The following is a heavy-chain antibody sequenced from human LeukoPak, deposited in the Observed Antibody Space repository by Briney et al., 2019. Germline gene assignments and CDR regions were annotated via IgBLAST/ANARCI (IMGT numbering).Heavy chain of an antibody. CDR2: ISYDRSNN. CDR1: GFSFSSYA. Sequence: GGSLRLSCAASGFSFSSYAMHWVRQAPGKGLEWVAVISYDRSNNYYADSVKGRFTISRDNSKKTVYVQMNSLRAEDTAMYYCARSFYSYGYTDYWGQGTLVTVSS. V-gene: IGHV3-30-3*01. J-gene: IGHJ4*02. CDR3: ARSFYSYGYTDY. D-gene: IGHD5-18*01.